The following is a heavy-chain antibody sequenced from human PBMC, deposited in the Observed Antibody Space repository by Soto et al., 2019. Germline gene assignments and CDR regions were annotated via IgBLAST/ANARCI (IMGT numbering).Heavy chain of an antibody. D-gene: IGHD1-1*01. CDR3: ARGIGYSAQDY. V-gene: IGHV3-74*01. Sequence: PGGSLRLSCAASGFTFSSYWMHWVRQAPGKGLVWVSRISGDVSSTDYADSVKGRFTISRDNAKNTLYLQMNSLRAEDTAVYYCARGIGYSAQDYWGQGTLVTVSS. CDR1: GFTFSSYW. J-gene: IGHJ4*02. CDR2: ISGDVSST.